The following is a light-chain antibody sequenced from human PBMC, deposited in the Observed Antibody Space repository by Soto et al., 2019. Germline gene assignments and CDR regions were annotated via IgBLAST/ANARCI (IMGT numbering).Light chain of an antibody. J-gene: IGKJ1*01. V-gene: IGKV3-15*01. Sequence: EIVMTQSPATLSVSPGERATLSCRASQSVSNNLAWYQQKPGQAPRLLMYSASTRATGIPASFSGSGSGTDFTLTISSLQSADFGVYFCQQYNNWARTFGQGTKVEV. CDR3: QQYNNWART. CDR1: QSVSNN. CDR2: SAS.